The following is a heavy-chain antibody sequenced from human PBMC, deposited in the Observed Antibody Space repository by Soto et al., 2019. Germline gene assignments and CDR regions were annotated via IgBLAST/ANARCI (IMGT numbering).Heavy chain of an antibody. CDR2: ISAYNGNT. Sequence: ASVKGSCKASGYTFTSYGISWVRQAPGQGLEWMGWISAYNGNTNYAQKLQGRVTMTTDTSTSTAYMELRSLRSDDTAVYYCARGGTVTTYTYYYYGMDVWGQGTTVTVSS. CDR1: GYTFTSYG. D-gene: IGHD4-17*01. CDR3: ARGGTVTTYTYYYYGMDV. J-gene: IGHJ6*02. V-gene: IGHV1-18*01.